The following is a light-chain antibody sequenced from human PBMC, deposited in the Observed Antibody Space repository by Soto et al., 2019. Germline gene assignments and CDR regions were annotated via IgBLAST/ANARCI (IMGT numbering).Light chain of an antibody. J-gene: IGLJ1*01. CDR1: SSDFTTYHY. V-gene: IGLV2-14*01. Sequence: QSALTQPASVSGSPGQSINISCTGSSSDFTTYHYVSWYRQHPGKAPKLMIYEVSHRPSGVSNRFSGSKSGNTASLTITGLQAEDEADYYCTSYFYSIGHFVFGTGTKLTVL. CDR3: TSYFYSIGHFV. CDR2: EVS.